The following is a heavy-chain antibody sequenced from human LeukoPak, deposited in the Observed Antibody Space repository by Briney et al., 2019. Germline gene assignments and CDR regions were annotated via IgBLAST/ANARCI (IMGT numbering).Heavy chain of an antibody. J-gene: IGHJ3*02. Sequence: GGSLRLSCAASRFTFSSYAMSWLRQAPGKGLELVSAISGSGGGTYYADSVKGRFTISRDNSKNTLWLQMNSLRAEDTAVYCCAKDRLSDYGAPTDAFDIWGQGTMVTVSS. D-gene: IGHD4-17*01. CDR3: AKDRLSDYGAPTDAFDI. CDR1: RFTFSSYA. V-gene: IGHV3-23*01. CDR2: ISGSGGGT.